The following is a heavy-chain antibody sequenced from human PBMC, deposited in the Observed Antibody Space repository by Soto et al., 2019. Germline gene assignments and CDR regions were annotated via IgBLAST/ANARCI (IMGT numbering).Heavy chain of an antibody. J-gene: IGHJ4*02. V-gene: IGHV1-18*01. D-gene: IGHD3-10*01. CDR3: AGGGDGSAPDY. Sequence: QVQVVQSGAEVKKPGASVKVSCKASGYIFSNYDITWVRQAPGQGLEWMGWISAYNGNTNYAQKLQGRVTMTTDTPTTTAYMELRSLRSDDTAVYSWAGGGDGSAPDYGGQEPLATVSS. CDR2: ISAYNGNT. CDR1: GYIFSNYD.